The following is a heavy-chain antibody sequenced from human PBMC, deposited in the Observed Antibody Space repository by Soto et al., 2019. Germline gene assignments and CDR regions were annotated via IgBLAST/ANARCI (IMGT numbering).Heavy chain of an antibody. D-gene: IGHD2-21*02. CDR2: IYYSGST. Sequence: QVQLQESGPGLVKPSQTLSLTCTVSGGSISSGSYYWSWIRQHPGKGLEWIGYIYYSGSTYYNPSLKSRVTISVDTSKNPFSLKLSSVTAADTAVYYCARVCGGDCHYGMDVWGQGTTVTVSS. J-gene: IGHJ6*02. CDR3: ARVCGGDCHYGMDV. CDR1: GGSISSGSYY. V-gene: IGHV4-31*03.